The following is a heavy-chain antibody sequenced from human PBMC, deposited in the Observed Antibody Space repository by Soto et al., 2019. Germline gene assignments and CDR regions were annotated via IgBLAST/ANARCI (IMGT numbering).Heavy chain of an antibody. CDR1: GDSISSADYC. CDR2: LCYSGTT. V-gene: IGHV4-31*03. D-gene: IGHD2-21*02. Sequence: QVQLQESGPGLVKPSQTLSLTCTVSGDSISSADYCWNWIGQHPGKGLEWIGFLCYSGTTYYNPSLKSRVTISKDTSTNQFSLKLSSVTAADTAVYHCARMLAYCGVDCFSGYFQQWGQGTLVTVSS. J-gene: IGHJ1*01. CDR3: ARMLAYCGVDCFSGYFQQ.